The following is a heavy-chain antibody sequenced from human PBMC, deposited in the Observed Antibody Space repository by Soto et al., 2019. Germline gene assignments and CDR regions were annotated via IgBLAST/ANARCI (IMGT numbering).Heavy chain of an antibody. CDR1: GGSFTSYA. CDR2: IIPIFGTP. Sequence: QVQLVQSGTEVKKPGSSVKVSCQASGGSFTSYAFAWVRQAPGQGLEWVGGIIPIFGTPNYAQKFQGRVTITANRSTSPVYLDLTGLTSENTAVYSCATDPRPHFSHSDSDVWFETWGQGTLVIVPS. CDR3: ATDPRPHFSHSDSDVWFET. D-gene: IGHD3-3*02. V-gene: IGHV1-69*06. J-gene: IGHJ5*02.